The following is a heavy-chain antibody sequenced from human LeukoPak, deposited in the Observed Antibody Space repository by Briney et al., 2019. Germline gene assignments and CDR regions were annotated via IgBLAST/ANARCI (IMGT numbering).Heavy chain of an antibody. Sequence: ASVTVSFKASGYSFTDYYIHWVRQAPGQGLEWMGWINPDSGGTNYAQKFQGGVTMTRDTSIRTVYMYLSRLRSDDAAIYYCTREVRVGNWFDSWGQGTLVTVSS. J-gene: IGHJ5*01. D-gene: IGHD2-15*01. CDR3: TREVRVGNWFDS. CDR2: INPDSGGT. V-gene: IGHV1-2*02. CDR1: GYSFTDYY.